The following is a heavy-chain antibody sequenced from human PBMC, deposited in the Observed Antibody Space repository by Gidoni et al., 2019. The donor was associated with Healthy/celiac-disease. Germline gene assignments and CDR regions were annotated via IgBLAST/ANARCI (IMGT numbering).Heavy chain of an antibody. CDR3: AREELGTFDY. Sequence: QAPGKVLEWVAVISDDGSNKYYADSVKGRFTISRDNSKNTLYLQMNSLRAEEPAVYYCAREELGTFDYWGQVTLVTVSS. D-gene: IGHD7-27*01. CDR2: ISDDGSNK. J-gene: IGHJ4*02. V-gene: IGHV3-30-3*01.